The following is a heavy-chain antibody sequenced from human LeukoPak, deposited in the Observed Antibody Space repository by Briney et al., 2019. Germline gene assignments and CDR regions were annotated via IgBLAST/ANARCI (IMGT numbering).Heavy chain of an antibody. Sequence: DRSLRLSCAASGFTFDDYAMHWVRQAPGKGLEWVSGISWNSGSIGYADSVKGRFTISRDNAKNSLYLQMNSLRAEDMALYYCAKGRMDCGGDCYEDYFDYWGQGTLVTVSS. CDR3: AKGRMDCGGDCYEDYFDY. J-gene: IGHJ4*02. D-gene: IGHD2-21*01. CDR2: ISWNSGSI. CDR1: GFTFDDYA. V-gene: IGHV3-9*03.